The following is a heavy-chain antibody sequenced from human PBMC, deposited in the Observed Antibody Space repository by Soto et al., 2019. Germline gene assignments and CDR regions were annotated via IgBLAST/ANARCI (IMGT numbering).Heavy chain of an antibody. J-gene: IGHJ4*02. CDR2: IYYSGST. CDR3: ARHVRIAADGMKDYFEY. V-gene: IGHV4-39*01. D-gene: IGHD6-13*01. Sequence: SETLSLTCTVSGGSISSSSYYWGWIRQPPGKGLEWIGSIYYSGSTYYNPSLKSRVTISVDTSKNQFSLKLSSVTAADTAVYYCARHVRIAADGMKDYFEYWGQGTLVTVSS. CDR1: GGSISSSSYY.